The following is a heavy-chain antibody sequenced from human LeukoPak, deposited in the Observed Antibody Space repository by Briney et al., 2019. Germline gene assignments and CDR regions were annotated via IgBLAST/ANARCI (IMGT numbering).Heavy chain of an antibody. CDR1: GGSISSGGYS. CDR2: IYHSGST. Sequence: SETLSLTCAVSGGSISSGGYSWSWIRQPPGKGLEWIGYIYHSGSTYYNPSLKSRVTISVDRSKNQFSLKLSSVTAADTAVYYCARVRPEYSSSSVAFDIWGQGTMVTVSS. CDR3: ARVRPEYSSSSVAFDI. D-gene: IGHD6-13*01. V-gene: IGHV4-30-2*01. J-gene: IGHJ3*02.